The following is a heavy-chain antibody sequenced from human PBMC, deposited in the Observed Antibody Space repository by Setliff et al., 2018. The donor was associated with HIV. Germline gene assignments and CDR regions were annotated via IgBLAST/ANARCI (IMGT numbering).Heavy chain of an antibody. D-gene: IGHD2-15*01. CDR1: GFTFSAYR. J-gene: IGHJ4*02. CDR2: ISSSGSTI. CDR3: ARDGLEGDMAGRQRTYAFGY. V-gene: IGHV3-48*01. Sequence: VGSLSLSCAASGFTFSAYRMNWVRQAPGKGLEWLSYISSSGSTICYADSVKGRFTISRDNAKNSLYLQMNSLRAEDTAVYYCARDGLEGDMAGRQRTYAFGYWGQGTLVTVSS.